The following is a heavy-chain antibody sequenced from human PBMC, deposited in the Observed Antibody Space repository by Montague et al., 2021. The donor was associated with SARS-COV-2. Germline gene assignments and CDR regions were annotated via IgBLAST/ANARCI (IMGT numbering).Heavy chain of an antibody. CDR2: ISHSGST. CDR3: ARFPVRLLFCESYYGMDV. V-gene: IGHV4-34*01. D-gene: IGHD3-9*01. J-gene: IGHJ6*02. Sequence: SETLSLTCAVYGGSFSGYYWSWIRQPPGKGLEWIGEISHSGSTNYNPSLKSRVTISIDTSKNQFSLKLSSVTAADTAVYYCARFPVRLLFCESYYGMDVWGQGTTVTVSS. CDR1: GGSFSGYY.